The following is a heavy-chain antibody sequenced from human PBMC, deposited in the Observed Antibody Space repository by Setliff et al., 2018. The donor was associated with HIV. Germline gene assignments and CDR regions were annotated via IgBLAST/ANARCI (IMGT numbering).Heavy chain of an antibody. CDR1: GGSISSSSHY. J-gene: IGHJ3*02. Sequence: SETLSLTCTVSGGSISSSSHYWGWIRQSPGKGLEWIGYIYYSGRTYHNPSLKSRVTISVDTSKNQFSLKLSSVTAADTAVYYCARRSAMIIMALDAFDIWGQGTMVTVSS. V-gene: IGHV4-39*07. CDR3: ARRSAMIIMALDAFDI. D-gene: IGHD3-22*01. CDR2: IYYSGRT.